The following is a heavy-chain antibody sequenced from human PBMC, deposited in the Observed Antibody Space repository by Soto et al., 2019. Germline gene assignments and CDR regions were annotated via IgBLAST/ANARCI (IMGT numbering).Heavy chain of an antibody. CDR1: GGSFSGYY. D-gene: IGHD2-8*02. CDR3: ARDKITGLFDY. Sequence: FKTSETLSLTCAVYGGSFSGYYWTWIRQPPGTGLEWIGEINHSGSTNYNPSLKSRVTISVDTSKNQFSLKLTSVTAADTAVYYCARDKITGLFDYWGQGTLVTVS. V-gene: IGHV4-34*01. J-gene: IGHJ4*02. CDR2: INHSGST.